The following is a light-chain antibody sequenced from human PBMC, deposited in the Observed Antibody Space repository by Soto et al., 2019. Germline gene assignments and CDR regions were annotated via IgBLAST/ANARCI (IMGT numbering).Light chain of an antibody. Sequence: IVMTQSPATLSVSPGERATLSCRASQSVGRSLAWYQQKPGQAPRLLIYGTSARATGIPATFSGSGSGTEFTLTIGSLQSEDFAIYYCQQYDNWPSVTFGGGTKVDIK. CDR2: GTS. V-gene: IGKV3-15*01. CDR3: QQYDNWPSVT. J-gene: IGKJ4*01. CDR1: QSVGRS.